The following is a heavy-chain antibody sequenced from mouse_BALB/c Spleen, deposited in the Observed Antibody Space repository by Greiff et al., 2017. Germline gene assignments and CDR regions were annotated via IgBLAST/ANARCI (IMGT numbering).Heavy chain of an antibody. CDR2: IYPGNSDT. D-gene: IGHD2-2*01. Sequence: EVQLQESGTVLARPGASVKMSCKASGYSFTSYWMHWVKQRPGQGLEWIGAIYPGNSDTSYNQKFKGKAKLTAVTSASTAYMELSSLTNEDSAVYYCTRGDYGYLYYAMDYWGQGTSVTVSS. CDR1: GYSFTSYW. J-gene: IGHJ4*01. CDR3: TRGDYGYLYYAMDY. V-gene: IGHV1-5*01.